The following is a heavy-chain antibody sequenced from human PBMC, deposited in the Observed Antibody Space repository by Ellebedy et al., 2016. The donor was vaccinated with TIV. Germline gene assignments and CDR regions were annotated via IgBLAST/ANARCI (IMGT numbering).Heavy chain of an antibody. CDR1: GWSFSGYY. D-gene: IGHD4-11*01. J-gene: IGHJ5*02. V-gene: IGHV4-59*01. CDR2: IYYSGST. Sequence: MPSETLSLTCAVYGWSFSGYYWSWIRQPPGKGLEWIGYIYYSGSTNYNPSLKSRVTISVDTSKNQFSLKLSSVTAADTAVYYCATVMTTSGWFDPWGQGTLVTVSS. CDR3: ATVMTTSGWFDP.